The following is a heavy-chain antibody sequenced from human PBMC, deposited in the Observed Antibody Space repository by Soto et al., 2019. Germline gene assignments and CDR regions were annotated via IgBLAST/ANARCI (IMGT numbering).Heavy chain of an antibody. D-gene: IGHD3-10*01. J-gene: IGHJ6*02. CDR1: GYTFTGYY. CDR2: INPNSGGT. CDR3: ARASGSGREYYYYGMDV. V-gene: IGHV1-2*04. Sequence: QVQLVQSGAEVKKPGASVKVSCKASGYTFTGYYMHWVRQAPGQGLEWMGWINPNSGGTNYAQKCQGWVPMTRDRAISTAYMELSRLRSDDTAVYYCARASGSGREYYYYGMDVWGQGTTVTVSS.